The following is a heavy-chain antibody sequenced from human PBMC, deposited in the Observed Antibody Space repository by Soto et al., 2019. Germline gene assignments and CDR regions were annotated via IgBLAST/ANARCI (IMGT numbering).Heavy chain of an antibody. Sequence: QVQLHESGPGLVKPSETLCLTCTVSGGSISNYYWSWIRQSPGKGLEWIGYISYIGTTNYNPSLKSRVTISVDTSKNQFSLRLSSVTAADTAVYYCVRGGGGYGNGMIDYWGQGTPVTVSS. CDR1: GGSISNYY. CDR3: VRGGGGYGNGMIDY. CDR2: ISYIGTT. D-gene: IGHD5-18*01. J-gene: IGHJ4*02. V-gene: IGHV4-59*01.